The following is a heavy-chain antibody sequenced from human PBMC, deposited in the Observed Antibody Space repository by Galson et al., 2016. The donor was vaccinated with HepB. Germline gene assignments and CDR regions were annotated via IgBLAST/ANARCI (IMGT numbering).Heavy chain of an antibody. CDR3: AGGYRSAWYTI. Sequence: ETLSLTCAVSGDSVTNYFWAWLRQPPGKRLAWIGYIYHSGNTNYSPSLRSRVGISVDTSNNHFSLNLTSVSAADTAVYYCAGGYRSAWYTIWGRGTMVTVSS. CDR1: GDSVTNYF. CDR2: IYHSGNT. V-gene: IGHV4-59*02. D-gene: IGHD6-19*01. J-gene: IGHJ3*02.